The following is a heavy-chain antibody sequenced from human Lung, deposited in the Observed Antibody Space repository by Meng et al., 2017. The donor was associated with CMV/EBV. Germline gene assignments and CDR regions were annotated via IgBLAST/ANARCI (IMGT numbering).Heavy chain of an antibody. D-gene: IGHD1/OR15-1a*01. J-gene: IGHJ4*02. CDR3: ATVGLDQRFDN. CDR1: GQTFTTYW. Sequence: ESLKISCKGSGQTFTTYWIAWVRQMPGKGLEWMGVIHPGDSETRYSPSFQGHVTISADMSLSVAYLQWSSLKASDTAIFYCATVGLDQRFDNWGQGTLV. V-gene: IGHV5-51*01. CDR2: IHPGDSET.